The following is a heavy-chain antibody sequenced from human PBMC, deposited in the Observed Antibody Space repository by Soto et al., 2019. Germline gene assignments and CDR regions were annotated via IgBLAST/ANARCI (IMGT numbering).Heavy chain of an antibody. V-gene: IGHV3-30*18. CDR2: ISYDGSNK. Sequence: ESGGGVVQPGRSLRLSCAASGFTFSSYGMHWVRQAPGKGLEWVAVISYDGSNKYYADSVKGRFTISRDNSKNTLYLQMNSLRAEDTAVYYCAKDTAMVYYFDYWGQGTLVTVSS. CDR1: GFTFSSYG. J-gene: IGHJ4*02. CDR3: AKDTAMVYYFDY. D-gene: IGHD5-18*01.